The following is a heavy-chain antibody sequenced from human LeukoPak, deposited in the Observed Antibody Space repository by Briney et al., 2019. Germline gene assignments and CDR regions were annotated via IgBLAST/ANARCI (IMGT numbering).Heavy chain of an antibody. CDR2: INPSGGST. CDR1: GYTFTSYY. CDR3: ASAYYYGSGSYWAVGYMDV. J-gene: IGHJ6*03. V-gene: IGHV1-46*01. D-gene: IGHD3-10*01. Sequence: GASVRVSCKASGYTFTSYYMHWVRQAPGQGLEWMGIINPSGGSTSYAQKFQGRVTMTRDMSTSTVYMELSSLRSEDTAVYYCASAYYYGSGSYWAVGYMDVWGKGTTVTVSS.